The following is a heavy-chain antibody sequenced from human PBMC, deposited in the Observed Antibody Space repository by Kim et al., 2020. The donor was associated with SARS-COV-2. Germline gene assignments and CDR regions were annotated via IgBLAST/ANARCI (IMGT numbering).Heavy chain of an antibody. J-gene: IGHJ2*01. D-gene: IGHD6-13*01. Sequence: PSLKSRVTISVDTSKNQFSLKLSSVTAADTAVYYCARGGAAAGILWYFDLWGRGTLVTVSS. CDR3: ARGGAAAGILWYFDL. V-gene: IGHV4-34*01.